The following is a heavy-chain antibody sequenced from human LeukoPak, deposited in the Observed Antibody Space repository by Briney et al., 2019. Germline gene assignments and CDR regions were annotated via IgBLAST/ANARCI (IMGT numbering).Heavy chain of an antibody. Sequence: GGSLRLSCAASGFTFSSYAMSWVRQAPGKGLEWVSTISGSGAYTYYADSVKGRFTISRDNSKNTLYLQLNSLRAEDTAVYYCAKYFASGSYYKLPHWGQGTLVTVSS. CDR3: AKYFASGSYYKLPH. D-gene: IGHD3-10*01. CDR1: GFTFSSYA. CDR2: ISGSGAYT. V-gene: IGHV3-23*01. J-gene: IGHJ1*01.